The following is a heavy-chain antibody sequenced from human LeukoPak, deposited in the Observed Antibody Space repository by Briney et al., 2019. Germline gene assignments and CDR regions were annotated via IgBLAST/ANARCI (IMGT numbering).Heavy chain of an antibody. Sequence: QAGGSLRLACAASGFTFSKYAMFWVRQAPGKGLEFVSAISSHGSSTYYANSLKGRFNISRDNSKNTLYLQMRSLGPEDTAVYYCARPLKEGGYYYGMDVWGQGTTVTVSS. V-gene: IGHV3-64*01. CDR1: GFTFSKYA. CDR3: ARPLKEGGYYYGMDV. J-gene: IGHJ6*02. D-gene: IGHD3-16*01. CDR2: ISSHGSST.